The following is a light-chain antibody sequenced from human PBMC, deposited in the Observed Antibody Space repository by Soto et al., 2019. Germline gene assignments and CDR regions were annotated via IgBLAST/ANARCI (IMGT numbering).Light chain of an antibody. V-gene: IGLV2-11*01. CDR2: DVS. CDR3: CSYAGSYTWV. CDR1: SSDVGGYNY. Sequence: QSVLTQPRSVSGSPGQPVTISCTGTSSDVGGYNYVSWYQPHPGKAPKLMIYDVSKRPSGVPDRFSGSKSGNTASLTISGLQAEDEADYYCCSYAGSYTWVFGGGTKLTVL. J-gene: IGLJ2*01.